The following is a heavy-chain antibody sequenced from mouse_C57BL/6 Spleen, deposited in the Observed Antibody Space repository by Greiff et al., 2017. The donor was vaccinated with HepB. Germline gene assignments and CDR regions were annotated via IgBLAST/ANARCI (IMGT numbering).Heavy chain of an antibody. CDR1: GYTFTSYW. V-gene: IGHV1-7*01. CDR2: INPSSGYT. CDR3: ANYGSSYWYFDV. D-gene: IGHD1-1*01. J-gene: IGHJ1*03. Sequence: VMLVESGAELAKPGASVKLSCKASGYTFTSYWMHWVKQRPGQGLEWIGYINPSSGYTKYNQKFKDKATLTADKSSSTAYMQLSSLTYEDAAGYYCANYGSSYWYFDVWGTGTTVTVSS.